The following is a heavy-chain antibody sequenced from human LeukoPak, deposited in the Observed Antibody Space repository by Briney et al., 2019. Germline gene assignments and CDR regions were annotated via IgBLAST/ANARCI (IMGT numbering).Heavy chain of an antibody. D-gene: IGHD6-13*01. CDR3: ARDRGYSSSWFTGSSGWYEGYYFDY. V-gene: IGHV3-21*01. J-gene: IGHJ4*02. Sequence: GGSLRLSCAASGFTFSSYSMNWVRQAPGKGLGWVSSISSSSSYIYYADSVKGRFTISRDNAKNSLYLQMNSLRAEDTAVYYCARDRGYSSSWFTGSSGWYEGYYFDYWGQGTLVTVSS. CDR1: GFTFSSYS. CDR2: ISSSSSYI.